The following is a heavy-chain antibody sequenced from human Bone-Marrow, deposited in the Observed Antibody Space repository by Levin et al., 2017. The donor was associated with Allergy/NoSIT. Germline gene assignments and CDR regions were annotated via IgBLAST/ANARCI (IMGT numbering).Heavy chain of an antibody. Sequence: SETLSLTCAVAGGSVSSPNWWTWVRQPPGKGLEWLGQIYHTGTVNYNPSLKSRVTISMDKSTNSLSLSLSSVTAADAAVYFCARDAPGYASGWYRGAFDIWGQGTMVAVSS. CDR3: ARDAPGYASGWYRGAFDI. J-gene: IGHJ3*02. V-gene: IGHV4-4*02. CDR1: GGSVSSPNW. CDR2: IYHTGTV. D-gene: IGHD6-19*01.